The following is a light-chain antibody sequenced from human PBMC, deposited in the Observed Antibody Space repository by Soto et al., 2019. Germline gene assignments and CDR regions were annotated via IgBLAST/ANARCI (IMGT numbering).Light chain of an antibody. CDR3: TSYTSSSTLYV. V-gene: IGLV2-14*01. Sequence: QSVLTQPASVSGSPGQSITISCTGTSRDDGGYNYVSWYQQHPGKAPKLMIYDVRNRASGASNRFSGSKSGNTASLTISGLQAEDEADYYCTSYTSSSTLYVFGTGTKVTDL. J-gene: IGLJ1*01. CDR1: SRDDGGYNY. CDR2: DVR.